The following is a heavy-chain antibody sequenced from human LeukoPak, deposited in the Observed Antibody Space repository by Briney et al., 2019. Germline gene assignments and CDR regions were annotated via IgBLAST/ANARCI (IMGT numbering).Heavy chain of an antibody. CDR1: GFTFSSYW. CDR3: ARDLRASTGAGFDY. Sequence: GGSLRLSCAASGFTFSSYWMHWVRQAPGKGLVWVSRITNDGSSTSHADSVKGRFTISRDNSKNTLYLQMNSLRAEDTAVYYCARDLRASTGAGFDYWGQGTLVAVSS. CDR2: ITNDGSST. V-gene: IGHV3-74*01. J-gene: IGHJ4*02. D-gene: IGHD4/OR15-4a*01.